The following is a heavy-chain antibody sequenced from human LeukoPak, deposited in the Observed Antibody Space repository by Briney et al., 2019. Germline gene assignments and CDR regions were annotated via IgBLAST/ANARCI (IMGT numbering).Heavy chain of an antibody. Sequence: ASVRVSCKASGYTFTSYYMHWVRQAPGQGPEWMGWINPNSGGTNYAQKFQGRVTMTRDTSISTAYMELSRLRSDDTAVYYCASLKLERDYYYYMDVWGKGTTVTVSS. CDR2: INPNSGGT. CDR1: GYTFTSYY. CDR3: ASLKLERDYYYYMDV. V-gene: IGHV1-2*02. D-gene: IGHD1-1*01. J-gene: IGHJ6*03.